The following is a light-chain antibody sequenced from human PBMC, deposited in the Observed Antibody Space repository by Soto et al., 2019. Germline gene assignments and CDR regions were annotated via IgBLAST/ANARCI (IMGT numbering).Light chain of an antibody. J-gene: IGKJ2*01. V-gene: IGKV4-1*01. CDR3: HQDYNTPYT. Sequence: DIVMTQSPDSLAVSLGERATINCKSNRTLFYPSNNKTYLAWYQQKAGQPPKLLIYWASMRESGVPDRFSGSGSWTDFTLTISSLQAEDVAIFYCHQDYNTPYTFGQGTKLEIK. CDR1: RTLFYPSNNKTY. CDR2: WAS.